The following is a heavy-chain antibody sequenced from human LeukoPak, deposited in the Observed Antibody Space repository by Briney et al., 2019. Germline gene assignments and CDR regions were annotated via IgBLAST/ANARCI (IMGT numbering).Heavy chain of an antibody. J-gene: IGHJ4*02. V-gene: IGHV4-39*01. CDR3: ARRAWDHSSGLKDY. CDR1: GGSISSSSYY. CDR2: IYYSGST. Sequence: PSETLSLTCTVSGGSISSSSYYWGWIRQPPGKGLEWIGSIYYSGSTYYNPSLKSRVTISVDTSKNQFSLKLSSVTAADTAVYYCARRAWDHSSGLKDYWGQGTLVTVSS. D-gene: IGHD3-22*01.